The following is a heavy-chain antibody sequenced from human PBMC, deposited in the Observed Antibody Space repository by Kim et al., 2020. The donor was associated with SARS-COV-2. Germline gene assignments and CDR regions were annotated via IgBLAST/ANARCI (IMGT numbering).Heavy chain of an antibody. J-gene: IGHJ4*02. D-gene: IGHD2-2*01. V-gene: IGHV4-39*01. CDR3: ARLYQLPYHFDY. Sequence: YNHAHKVRVTIYVDTSKNQVSLKLGPVTAADTAVYYCARLYQLPYHFDYWGQGTLVTVSS.